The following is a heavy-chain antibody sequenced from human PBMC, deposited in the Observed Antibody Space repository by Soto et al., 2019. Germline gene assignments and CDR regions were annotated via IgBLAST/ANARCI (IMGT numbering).Heavy chain of an antibody. Sequence: TLSLTCTVSGGSISSYYWSWIRQPPGKGLEWIGYIYYSGSTNYNPSLKSRVTISVDTSKNQFSLKLSSVTAADTAVYYCARLQQLATSWFDPWGQGTLVTVSS. CDR1: GGSISSYY. V-gene: IGHV4-59*01. D-gene: IGHD6-13*01. CDR3: ARLQQLATSWFDP. CDR2: IYYSGST. J-gene: IGHJ5*02.